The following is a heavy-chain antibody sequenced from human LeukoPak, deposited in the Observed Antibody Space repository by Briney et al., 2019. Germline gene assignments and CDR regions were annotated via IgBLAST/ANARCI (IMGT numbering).Heavy chain of an antibody. D-gene: IGHD3-10*01. Sequence: ASVKVSCKASGYTFTNYYLHWVRQAPGQRPEWMGWINPNSGGTNYAQKFQGRVTMTRDTSISTAYMELSRLRSDDTAVYYCARGSSGLDYWGQGTLVTVSS. J-gene: IGHJ4*02. CDR2: INPNSGGT. CDR1: GYTFTNYY. V-gene: IGHV1-2*02. CDR3: ARGSSGLDY.